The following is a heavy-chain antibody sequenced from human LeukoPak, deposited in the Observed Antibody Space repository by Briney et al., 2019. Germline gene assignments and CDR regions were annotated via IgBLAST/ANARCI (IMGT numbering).Heavy chain of an antibody. J-gene: IGHJ6*03. CDR1: GFTCSDYS. V-gene: IGHV3-48*01. CDR2: ISSSGFTL. Sequence: GGSLRLSCVASGFTCSDYSMNWVRQAPGKGLEWVSYISSSGFTLSYADSVKGRFTISRDNAKNSLYLQMNSLRAEDTAVYYCARGVPKTSYYYYYMDVWGKGTTVTVSS. CDR3: ARGVPKTSYYYYYMDV. D-gene: IGHD4-11*01.